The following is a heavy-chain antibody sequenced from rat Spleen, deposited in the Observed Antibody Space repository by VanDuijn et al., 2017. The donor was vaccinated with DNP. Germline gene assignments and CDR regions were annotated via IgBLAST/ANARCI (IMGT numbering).Heavy chain of an antibody. J-gene: IGHJ4*01. CDR1: GFTFSDYL. CDR3: AKDRTFYSMYA. D-gene: IGHD1-1*01. Sequence: EVQLVESGGDLVQPGRSLKLSCVASGFTFSDYLMTWIRQVPGKGLEWSASISNSGGSTFYPDSVKGRFTISRDNAENTVYLQMNSLRAEDTATYYCAKDRTFYSMYAWGQGTSVTVSS. CDR2: ISNSGGST. V-gene: IGHV5-31*01.